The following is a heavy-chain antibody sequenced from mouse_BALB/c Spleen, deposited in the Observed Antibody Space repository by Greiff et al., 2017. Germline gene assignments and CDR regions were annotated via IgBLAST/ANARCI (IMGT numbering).Heavy chain of an antibody. CDR1: GFTFSSFG. Sequence: EVKLVESGGGLVQPGGSRKLSCAASGFTFSSFGMHWVRQAPEKGLEWVAYISSGSSTIYYADTVKGRFTISRDNPKNTLFLQMTSLRSEDTAMYYCARPYHEDAMDYWGQGTSVTVSS. J-gene: IGHJ4*01. CDR2: ISSGSSTI. CDR3: ARPYHEDAMDY. V-gene: IGHV5-17*02.